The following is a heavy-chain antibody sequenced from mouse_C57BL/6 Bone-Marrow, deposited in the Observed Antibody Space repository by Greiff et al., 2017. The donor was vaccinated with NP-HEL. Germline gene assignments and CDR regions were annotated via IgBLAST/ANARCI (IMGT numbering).Heavy chain of an antibody. D-gene: IGHD1-1*01. J-gene: IGHJ3*01. V-gene: IGHV1-81*01. CDR2: IYPRSGNT. Sequence: VQLQQSGAELARPGASVKLSCKASGYTFTSYGISWVKQRTGQGLEWIGEIYPRSGNTYYNEKFKGKATLTADKSSSTAYMELRSLTSEDSAVYFCARDYYGSSYDFAYWGQGTLVTVSA. CDR1: GYTFTSYG. CDR3: ARDYYGSSYDFAY.